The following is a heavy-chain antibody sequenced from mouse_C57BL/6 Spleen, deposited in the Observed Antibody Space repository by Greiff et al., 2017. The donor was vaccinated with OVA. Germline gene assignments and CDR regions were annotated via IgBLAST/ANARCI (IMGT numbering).Heavy chain of an antibody. CDR1: GFTFSDYG. D-gene: IGHD4-1*01. CDR3: ARLTAYDFDY. V-gene: IGHV5-17*01. CDR2: ISSGSSTI. J-gene: IGHJ2*01. Sequence: EVKVVESGGGLVKPGGSLKLSCAASGFTFSDYGMHWVRQAPEKGLEWVAYISSGSSTIYYADTVKGRFTISGDNAKNTLFLQMTSLRSEDTAMYYCARLTAYDFDYWGQGTTLTVSS.